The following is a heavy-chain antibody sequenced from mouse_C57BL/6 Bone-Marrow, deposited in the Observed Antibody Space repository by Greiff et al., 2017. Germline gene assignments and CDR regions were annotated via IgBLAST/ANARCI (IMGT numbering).Heavy chain of an antibody. CDR1: GYAFTNYL. V-gene: IGHV1-54*01. D-gene: IGHD2-4*01. CDR3: ARSDYDETWFAY. J-gene: IGHJ3*01. Sequence: QVQLKESGAELVRPGTSVKVSCKASGYAFTNYLIEWVKQRPGQGLEWIGVINPGSGGTNYNEKFTGKATLTADKSSSTAYMQLSSLTSEDSAVYVCARSDYDETWFAYWGQGTLVTVSA. CDR2: INPGSGGT.